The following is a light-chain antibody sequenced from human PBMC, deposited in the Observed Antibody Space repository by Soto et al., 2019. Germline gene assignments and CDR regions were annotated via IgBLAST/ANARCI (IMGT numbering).Light chain of an antibody. CDR1: QAIDSW. V-gene: IGKV1-12*01. Sequence: DIQMTQAPSSVSASVGDRGTITCRASQAIDSWLAWYQQKPGEAPKLLIFTGSLLHSGVPPRFSGSGSGTDFTLTISSLQPEDFATYYCQQTLSFPPTFGQGTKVDIK. CDR3: QQTLSFPPT. CDR2: TGS. J-gene: IGKJ1*01.